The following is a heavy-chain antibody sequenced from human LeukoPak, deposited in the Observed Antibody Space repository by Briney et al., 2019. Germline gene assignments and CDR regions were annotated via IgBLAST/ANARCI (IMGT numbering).Heavy chain of an antibody. D-gene: IGHD2/OR15-2a*01. J-gene: IGHJ1*01. Sequence: GGSLRLSCAASGFTFSSYAMSWVRQAPGKGLEWVSAISGSGGSTYHADSVKGRFTISRDNSKNTLYLQMNSLRAEDTAVYYCAKTFYPLFEYFQHWGQGTLVTVSS. V-gene: IGHV3-23*01. CDR1: GFTFSSYA. CDR3: AKTFYPLFEYFQH. CDR2: ISGSGGST.